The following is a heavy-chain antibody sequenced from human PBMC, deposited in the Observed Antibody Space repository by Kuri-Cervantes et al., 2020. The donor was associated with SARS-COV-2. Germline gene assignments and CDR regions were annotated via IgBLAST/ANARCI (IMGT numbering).Heavy chain of an antibody. CDR3: ARDQAYFVGVVRRGWVYYYYGMDV. CDR1: GFTFSDYY. V-gene: IGHV3-30-3*01. Sequence: GESLKISCAASGFTFSDYYMSWIRQAPGKGLEWVAVISYDGSNKYYADSVEGRFTISRDNSKSTLYLQMNSLRAEDTAVYYCARDQAYFVGVVRRGWVYYYYGMDVWGQGTTVTVSS. CDR2: ISYDGSNK. D-gene: IGHD3-3*01. J-gene: IGHJ6*02.